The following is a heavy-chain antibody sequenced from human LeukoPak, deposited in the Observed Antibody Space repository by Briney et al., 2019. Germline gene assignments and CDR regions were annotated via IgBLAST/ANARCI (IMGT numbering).Heavy chain of an antibody. CDR2: INYSGST. V-gene: IGHV4-59*01. Sequence: SETLSLTCSVSGGSISSYYWSWIRQPPGEGLEWIGYINYSGSTNYNPSLKSRITISIDTSKNQFSLKLSSVTAADTAVYYCARVNYGEVFYYYYMDVWGKGTTVTVSS. D-gene: IGHD4-17*01. CDR3: ARVNYGEVFYYYYMDV. CDR1: GGSISSYY. J-gene: IGHJ6*03.